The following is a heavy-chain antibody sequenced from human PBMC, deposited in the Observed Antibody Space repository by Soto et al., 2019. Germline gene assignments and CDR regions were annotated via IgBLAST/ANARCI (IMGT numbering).Heavy chain of an antibody. CDR3: ARDRSAYYYGSGSSFDY. V-gene: IGHV1-18*01. Sequence: GASVKVSCKASGYTFTSYGSSWVRQAPGQGLEWMGWISAYNGNTNYAQKLQGRVTMTTDTSTSTAYMELRSLRSDDAAVYYCARDRSAYYYGSGSSFDYWGQGTLVTVSS. J-gene: IGHJ4*02. CDR1: GYTFTSYG. D-gene: IGHD3-10*01. CDR2: ISAYNGNT.